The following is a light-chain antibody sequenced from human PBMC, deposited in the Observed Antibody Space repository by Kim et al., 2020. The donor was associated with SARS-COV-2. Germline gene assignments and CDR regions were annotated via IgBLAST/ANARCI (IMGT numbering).Light chain of an antibody. Sequence: GQRVTFCCSRRSSNIRSYYVYCYQQLPGTAPKLLIYRNNQRPSGVPDRFSGSKSGTSASLAISGLRSEDEADYHCAAWDDSLSGPVFGGGTQLTVL. V-gene: IGLV1-47*01. CDR2: RNN. CDR3: AAWDDSLSGPV. J-gene: IGLJ2*01. CDR1: SSNIRSYY.